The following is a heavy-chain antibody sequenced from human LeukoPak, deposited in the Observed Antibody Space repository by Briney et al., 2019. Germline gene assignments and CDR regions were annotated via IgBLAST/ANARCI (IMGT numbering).Heavy chain of an antibody. D-gene: IGHD4-23*01. CDR2: ISYDGSNK. J-gene: IGHJ4*02. V-gene: IGHV3-30-3*01. Sequence: GGSLRLSCAASGFTFSSYAMSWVRQAPGKGLEWVAVISYDGSNKYYADSVKGRFTISRDNGKNTLFLQMNSLRAEDAAVYYCVRGNDYGGPHYWGQGTLVTVSS. CDR3: VRGNDYGGPHY. CDR1: GFTFSSYA.